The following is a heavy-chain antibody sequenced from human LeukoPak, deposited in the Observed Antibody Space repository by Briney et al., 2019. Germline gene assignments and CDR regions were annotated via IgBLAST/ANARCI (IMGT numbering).Heavy chain of an antibody. CDR2: VSSISSYI. Sequence: PGGSLRLSCAASGFTFSSYAMHWVRQAPGKGLEWVSSVSSISSYIYYADSVKGRFTVSRDNAKNSLYLQMDSLRAEDTAVYYCARDPSGTYYPRVSGALDIWGQGTMVTVSS. CDR1: GFTFSSYA. V-gene: IGHV3-21*01. CDR3: ARDPSGTYYPRVSGALDI. J-gene: IGHJ3*02. D-gene: IGHD1-26*01.